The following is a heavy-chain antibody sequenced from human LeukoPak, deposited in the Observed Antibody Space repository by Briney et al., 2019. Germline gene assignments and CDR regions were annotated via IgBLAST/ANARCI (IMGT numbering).Heavy chain of an antibody. J-gene: IGHJ5*02. Sequence: ASVKVSCKASGYTFTDYYIHWVRQAPGLGLEWMGWTNPNTGGTNYAQKFQGRVTMTTDTSTNTAYMALSRLTSDDSAVYYCARVISARPNWFDPWGQGTLVTVSS. CDR3: ARVISARPNWFDP. CDR1: GYTFTDYY. D-gene: IGHD6-6*01. CDR2: TNPNTGGT. V-gene: IGHV1-2*02.